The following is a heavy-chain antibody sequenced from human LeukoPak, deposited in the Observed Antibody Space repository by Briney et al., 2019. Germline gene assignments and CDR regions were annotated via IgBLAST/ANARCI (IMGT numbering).Heavy chain of an antibody. V-gene: IGHV1-69*04. CDR1: GGTFSSYA. J-gene: IGHJ6*02. D-gene: IGHD6-25*01. CDR2: IIPILGIA. CDR3: ATGLAAGDYYYCMDV. Sequence: SVKVSCKASGGTFSSYAISWVRQAPGQGLEWMGRIIPILGIATYAQKFQGRVTITADKSTSTAYMELSSLRSEDTAVYYCATGLAAGDYYYCMDVWGQGTTVTVSS.